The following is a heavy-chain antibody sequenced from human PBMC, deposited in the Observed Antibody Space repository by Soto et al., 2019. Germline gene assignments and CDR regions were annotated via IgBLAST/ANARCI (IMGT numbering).Heavy chain of an antibody. CDR3: GKGTAEARESLGP. CDR2: ISAEGRAT. CDR1: EFTFSNYG. J-gene: IGHJ5*02. V-gene: IGHV3-30*18. D-gene: IGHD6-19*01. Sequence: QVHVVESGGGVVQPERSLRLSCAASEFTFSNYGMHWVRQAPGQGLEGVATISAEGRATYYVESVKGRFTISRDNSRNTLWLQMNCQRPEGTCVYYCGKGTAEARESLGPWGQGTLVTVSP.